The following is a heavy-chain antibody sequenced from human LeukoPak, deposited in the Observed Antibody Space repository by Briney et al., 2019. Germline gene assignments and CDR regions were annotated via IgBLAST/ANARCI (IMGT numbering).Heavy chain of an antibody. V-gene: IGHV3-23*01. Sequence: GGSLRLSCAASGFDFSSYAVSWVRQAPGKGLEWVSAITGSGGSTYYADSVKGRFTFSRDNPRNTLYLQMNSLRAEDTAVYYCGKDEQGSGRQTPHWAQRPLVPVSS. CDR2: ITGSGGST. CDR1: GFDFSSYA. J-gene: IGHJ4*02. CDR3: GKDEQGSGRQTPH. D-gene: IGHD1-14*01.